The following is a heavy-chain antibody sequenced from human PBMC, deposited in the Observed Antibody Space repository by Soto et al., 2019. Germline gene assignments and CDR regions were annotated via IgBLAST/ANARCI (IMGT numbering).Heavy chain of an antibody. J-gene: IGHJ6*02. CDR1: GFSLSTSVVV. CDR2: IYWDDDK. CDR3: AHRRDYNYGMDV. Sequence: ESGPTLVHPTQTLTLTCTLSGFSLSTSVVVVGWIRQPPGKALEGLALIYWDDDKRYSPSLKSRLTITKDTSKNQVVLTMTNMDPVDTATYYCAHRRDYNYGMDVWGQGTTVTVSS. V-gene: IGHV2-5*02.